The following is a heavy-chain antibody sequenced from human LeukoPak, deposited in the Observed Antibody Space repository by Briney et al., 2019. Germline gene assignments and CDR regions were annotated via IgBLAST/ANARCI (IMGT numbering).Heavy chain of an antibody. J-gene: IGHJ4*02. CDR3: ARVSTVVTPVFDY. Sequence: SETLSLTGTVSGGSISSSSYYWGWIRQPPGKGLEWIGSIYYSGSTYYNPSLKSRVTISVDTSKNQFSLKLSSVTAADTAVYYCARVSTVVTPVFDYWGQGTLVTVSS. CDR2: IYYSGST. CDR1: GGSISSSSYY. D-gene: IGHD4-23*01. V-gene: IGHV4-39*07.